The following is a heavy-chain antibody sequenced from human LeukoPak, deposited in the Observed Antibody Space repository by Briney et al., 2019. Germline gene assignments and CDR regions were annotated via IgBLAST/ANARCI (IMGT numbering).Heavy chain of an antibody. CDR2: INGNSGGT. CDR1: GYTLTGYY. Sequence: GASVKVSCKASGYTLTGYYMHWVRQAPGQGPEWMGWINGNSGGTKYAQKFEGRVTMTSDTSTSTVQMDLGTLRSDDTAVYYCAVRGGSYLPGYAFDIWGQGTMVTVSS. V-gene: IGHV1-2*02. D-gene: IGHD1-26*01. CDR3: AVRGGSYLPGYAFDI. J-gene: IGHJ3*02.